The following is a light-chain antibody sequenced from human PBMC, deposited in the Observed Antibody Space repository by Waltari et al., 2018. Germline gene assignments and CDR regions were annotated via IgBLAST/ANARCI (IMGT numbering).Light chain of an antibody. CDR2: SNN. V-gene: IGLV1-44*01. CDR1: WSNIGTNV. CDR3: SAWDDSLNGHVI. Sequence: QSLLTQPPSASGTPGQTVTISCSGSWSNIGTNVVSWYQQLPATAPKLLIHSNNQRPSGVPDRFSCAKSGTSASLAISGLQSADEADYYCSAWDDSLNGHVIFGGGTKLTVL. J-gene: IGLJ2*01.